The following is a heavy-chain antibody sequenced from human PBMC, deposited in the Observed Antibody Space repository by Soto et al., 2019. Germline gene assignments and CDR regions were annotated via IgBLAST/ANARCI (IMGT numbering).Heavy chain of an antibody. CDR2: IRGSGVST. CDR1: GFTFNSYV. Sequence: EVQLLESGGGLVQPGGSLRLSCAASGFTFNSYVMNWARQAPGKGLEWVSSIRGSGVSTFYADSVRGRFTISRDNSKNTVYLQMKSLRAEDTAVYYCARGFPPGFVENVDYWGQGTLVTVAS. D-gene: IGHD3-10*01. V-gene: IGHV3-23*01. CDR3: ARGFPPGFVENVDY. J-gene: IGHJ4*02.